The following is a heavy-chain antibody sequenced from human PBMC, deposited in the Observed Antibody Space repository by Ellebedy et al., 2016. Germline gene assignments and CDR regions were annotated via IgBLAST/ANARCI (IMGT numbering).Heavy chain of an antibody. CDR3: ARDESPAGFTTTRYYYYGMDV. CDR1: GGTFSSYA. Sequence: ASVKVSCKASGGTFSSYAISWVRQAPGQGLEWMGRIIPILGIANYAQKFQGRVTITADKSTSTAYMELSSLRSEDTAVYYCARDESPAGFTTTRYYYYGMDVWGQGTTVTVSS. J-gene: IGHJ6*02. D-gene: IGHD3-22*01. CDR2: IIPILGIA. V-gene: IGHV1-69*04.